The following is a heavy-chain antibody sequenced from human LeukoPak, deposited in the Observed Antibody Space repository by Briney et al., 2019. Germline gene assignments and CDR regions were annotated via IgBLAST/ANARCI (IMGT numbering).Heavy chain of an antibody. CDR3: ASSIAAAVNFDY. D-gene: IGHD6-13*01. CDR2: IYYSGST. V-gene: IGHV4-59*01. CDR1: GGSISSYY. Sequence: SETLSLTCTVSGGSISSYYWSWIRQPPGKGLEWIGYIYYSGSTNYNPSLKSRVTLSGDTSKNQFSLKLSSVTAADTAVYYCASSIAAAVNFDYWGQGTLVTVSS. J-gene: IGHJ4*02.